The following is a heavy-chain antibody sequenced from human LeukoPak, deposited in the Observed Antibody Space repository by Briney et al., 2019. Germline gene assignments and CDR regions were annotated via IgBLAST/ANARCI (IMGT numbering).Heavy chain of an antibody. J-gene: IGHJ4*02. CDR1: GFTFSSYW. CDR2: INSDGSTT. Sequence: GGSLRLSCAASGFTFSSYWMHWVRQVPGKGLVWVSRINSDGSTTRYADSVKGRFTISRDNAKNTLYLQMNSLRAEDTAVYYCARDAGSGYYRDNFDYWGQGTLVTVSS. CDR3: ARDAGSGYYRDNFDY. V-gene: IGHV3-74*01. D-gene: IGHD3-22*01.